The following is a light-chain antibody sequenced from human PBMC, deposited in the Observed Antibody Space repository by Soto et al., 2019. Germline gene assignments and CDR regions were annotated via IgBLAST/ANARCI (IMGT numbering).Light chain of an antibody. CDR3: QQYGSSPIT. CDR2: GAS. J-gene: IGKJ5*01. CDR1: RSVSSNF. Sequence: EIVLTQSPGTLSLSPGERATLSCRASRSVSSNFLAWYQQKPGRAPRLLIYGASSRATGIPDRFSGSVSGTDFTLSISRLEPEDFAVYYCQQYGSSPITFGQGTRLEIK. V-gene: IGKV3-20*01.